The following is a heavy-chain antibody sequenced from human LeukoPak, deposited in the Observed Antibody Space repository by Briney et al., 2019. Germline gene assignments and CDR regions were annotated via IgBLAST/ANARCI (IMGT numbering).Heavy chain of an antibody. Sequence: GGSLRLSWAASGXTFSSIAVTWVRQAPGKGLEWVSSIRSNGDTTYNADSVKGRFTISRDNSKNTLYLQMNSLRVEDTAIYYCAKGQELDDGVFDSWGQGTLVTVSS. J-gene: IGHJ4*02. CDR1: GXTFSSIA. V-gene: IGHV3-23*01. D-gene: IGHD1-1*01. CDR2: IRSNGDTT. CDR3: AKGQELDDGVFDS.